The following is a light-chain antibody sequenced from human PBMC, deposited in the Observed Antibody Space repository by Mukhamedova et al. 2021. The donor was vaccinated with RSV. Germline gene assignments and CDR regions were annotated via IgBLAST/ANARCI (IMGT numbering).Light chain of an antibody. V-gene: IGKV1-17*01. CDR3: LQYGIYPRT. CDR2: AAS. Sequence: WYQRRVHGKAPKRLIYAASILQSGVPSRFSGNGSGTEFSLTISSLQPDDFATYYCLQYGIYPRTFGQGTRLEIK. J-gene: IGKJ5*01.